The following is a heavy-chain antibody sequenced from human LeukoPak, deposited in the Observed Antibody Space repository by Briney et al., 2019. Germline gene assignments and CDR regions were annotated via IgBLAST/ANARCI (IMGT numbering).Heavy chain of an antibody. CDR2: ISYGGST. D-gene: IGHD6-13*01. CDR1: GGSISSSGYC. CDR3: TRHSSSSFNFDY. Sequence: PSETLSLSCTVSGGSISSSGYCWGWIPQPPGKGLEWIVSISYGGSTYFTPSVKSPVTISVDTSKNQFSLKRSSVTAADTAVYYCTRHSSSSFNFDYWGQGTLVTVSS. V-gene: IGHV4-39*01. J-gene: IGHJ4*02.